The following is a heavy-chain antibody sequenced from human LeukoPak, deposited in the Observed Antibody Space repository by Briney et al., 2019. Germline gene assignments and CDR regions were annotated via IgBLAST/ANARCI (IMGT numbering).Heavy chain of an antibody. CDR2: ITSGSSYI. D-gene: IGHD6-13*01. CDR1: GFNFNTYP. V-gene: IGHV3-21*01. Sequence: GGSLRLSCAASGFNFNTYPMNWVRQAPGKRLEWVSSITSGSSYIYYADTVKGRFTISRDNAKNSLYLQMNSLRAEDTAVYYCARARASSRGGYYYMDVWGKGTTVTVSS. J-gene: IGHJ6*03. CDR3: ARARASSRGGYYYMDV.